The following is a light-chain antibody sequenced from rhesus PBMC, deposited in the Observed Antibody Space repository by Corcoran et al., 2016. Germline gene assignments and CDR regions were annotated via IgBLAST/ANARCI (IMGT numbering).Light chain of an antibody. Sequence: DIQMTQSPSSLSASVGDTVTITCRASQGIRSYLNWFQQKPGKAPKLLIYAAYSLESGVPSRFSGSGSGTEYTLTISSLQPEDFAAYYCLQYSSSPYSFGQGTKVEIK. V-gene: IGKV1-28*02. J-gene: IGKJ2*01. CDR1: QGIRSY. CDR2: AAY. CDR3: LQYSSSPYS.